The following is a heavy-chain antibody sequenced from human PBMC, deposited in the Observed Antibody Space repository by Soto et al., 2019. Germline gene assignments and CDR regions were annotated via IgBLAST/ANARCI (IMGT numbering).Heavy chain of an antibody. CDR2: IYYSGST. Sequence: DTLTLTCPVSVGSISSDYWSWIRQPPRKGLEWIGYIYYSGSTNYNPSLKIRVTISVDTPKHHFSLKLRLVTAADTAVYYCARLRSARNNNKWFAPWGQGTLGTGSS. D-gene: IGHD1-20*01. V-gene: IGHV4-59*07. CDR3: ARLRSARNNNKWFAP. CDR1: VGSISSDY. J-gene: IGHJ5*02.